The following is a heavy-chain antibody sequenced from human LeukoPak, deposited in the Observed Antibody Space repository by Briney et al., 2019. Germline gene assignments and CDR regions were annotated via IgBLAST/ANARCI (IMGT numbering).Heavy chain of an antibody. Sequence: PSETLSLTCTVSGDSISSYYWSWIRQPPGKGLEWIGYIYYSGTTNYNPSLKSRVIISVDTSKNQFSLKLTSVTAADTAVYYCARHDYSYYGMDVWGQGTTVTVSS. J-gene: IGHJ6*02. CDR1: GDSISSYY. CDR3: ARHDYSYYGMDV. CDR2: IYYSGTT. V-gene: IGHV4-59*08.